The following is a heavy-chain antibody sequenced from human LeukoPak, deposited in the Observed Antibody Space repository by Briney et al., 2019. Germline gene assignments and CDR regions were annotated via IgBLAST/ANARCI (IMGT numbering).Heavy chain of an antibody. D-gene: IGHD6-19*01. V-gene: IGHV1-8*01. CDR3: ARGRGSGHRENWFDP. CDR2: MNPNSGNT. CDR1: GYTFTTYD. Sequence: ASVKVSCKASGYTFTTYDINWVRQATGQGLEWMGWMNPNSGNTGYAQKFQGRVTMTRDTSITTAYMELSSLRSEDTAVYYCARGRGSGHRENWFDPWGQGTLVTVSS. J-gene: IGHJ5*02.